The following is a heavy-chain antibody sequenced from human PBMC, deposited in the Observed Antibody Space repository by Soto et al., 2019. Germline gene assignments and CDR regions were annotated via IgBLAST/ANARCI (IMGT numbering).Heavy chain of an antibody. D-gene: IGHD6-19*01. CDR2: IFSNDEK. CDR3: ARTQTYSSGWWESYFDY. Sequence: QVTLKESGPVLVKPTETLTLTCTVSGFSLSNARMGVSWIRQPPGKALEWLAHIFSNDEKSYSTSLKSRLTTHKDTSKSQVVLNMTNMDPVDTATYYCARTQTYSSGWWESYFDYWGQGTLVTVSS. CDR1: GFSLSNARMG. V-gene: IGHV2-26*01. J-gene: IGHJ4*02.